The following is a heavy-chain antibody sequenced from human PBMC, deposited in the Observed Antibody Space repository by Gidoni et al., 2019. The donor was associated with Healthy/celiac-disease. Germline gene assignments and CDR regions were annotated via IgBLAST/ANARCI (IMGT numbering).Heavy chain of an antibody. J-gene: IGHJ4*02. CDR2: IWYDGSNK. CDR1: GFTFSSYG. Sequence: QVQLVESGGGVVQPGRSLRLSCAASGFTFSSYGMHWVRQAPGKGLEWVAVIWYDGSNKYYADSVKGRFTISRDNSKNTLYLQMNSLRAEDTAVYYCARDGRKEPFDYWGQGTLVTVSS. V-gene: IGHV3-33*01. CDR3: ARDGRKEPFDY. D-gene: IGHD1-26*01.